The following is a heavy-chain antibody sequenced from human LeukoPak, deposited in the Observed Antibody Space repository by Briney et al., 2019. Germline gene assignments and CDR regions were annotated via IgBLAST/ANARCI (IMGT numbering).Heavy chain of an antibody. CDR3: ARIYGGNSYYFDY. CDR2: ISYDGSNK. D-gene: IGHD4-23*01. J-gene: IGHJ4*02. V-gene: IGHV3-30-3*01. Sequence: GGSLRLSYAASGFTFSSYAMHWVRQAPGKGLEWVAVISYDGSNKYYADSVKGRFTISRDNSKNTLYLQMNSLRAEDTAVYYCARIYGGNSYYFDYWGQGTLVTVSS. CDR1: GFTFSSYA.